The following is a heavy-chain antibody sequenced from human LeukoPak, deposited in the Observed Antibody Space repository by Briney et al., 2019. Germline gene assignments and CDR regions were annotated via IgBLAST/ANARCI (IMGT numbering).Heavy chain of an antibody. CDR1: GGSFSSYY. CDR3: ARVLGSQGDILTGRESNWFDP. CDR2: INHSGST. J-gene: IGHJ5*02. V-gene: IGHV4-34*01. Sequence: SGTLSLTCAVYGGSFSSYYWSWIRQPPGKGLEWIGEINHSGSTNYNPSLKSRVTISVDTSKNQFSLKLSSVTAAGTAVYYCARVLGSQGDILTGRESNWFDPWGQGTLVTVSS. D-gene: IGHD3-9*01.